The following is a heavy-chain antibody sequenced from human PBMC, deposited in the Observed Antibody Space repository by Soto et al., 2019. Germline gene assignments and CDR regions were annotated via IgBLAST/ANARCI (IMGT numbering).Heavy chain of an antibody. D-gene: IGHD3-10*01. CDR3: AKLRWGSDNWFDP. J-gene: IGHJ5*02. CDR1: GFTFSSYA. Sequence: EVQLLESGGGLVQPGGSLRLSCAASGFTFSSYAMSWVRQTPGKGLEWVSAISGSGDSTYYADSVKGRFTISRDNSKNTLYLQMNSLRAEVTAVYYCAKLRWGSDNWFDPWGQGTLVTVSS. V-gene: IGHV3-23*01. CDR2: ISGSGDST.